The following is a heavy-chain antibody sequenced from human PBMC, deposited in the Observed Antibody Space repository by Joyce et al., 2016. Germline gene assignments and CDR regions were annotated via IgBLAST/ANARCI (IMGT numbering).Heavy chain of an antibody. CDR1: GGSISGINYY. J-gene: IGHJ4*02. CDR3: AREPNYYGSGSYGKFDS. Sequence: QLQLHESGPGLVKPSETLSLTCTVSGGSISGINYYWGWIRQPPGKGLVWIGSIFYSGSTFYNPSLKSRVTMSVDTSKNQFSLRLTSVTAADTAVYYCAREPNYYGSGSYGKFDSWGQGTLVTVSS. V-gene: IGHV4-39*07. CDR2: IFYSGST. D-gene: IGHD3-10*01.